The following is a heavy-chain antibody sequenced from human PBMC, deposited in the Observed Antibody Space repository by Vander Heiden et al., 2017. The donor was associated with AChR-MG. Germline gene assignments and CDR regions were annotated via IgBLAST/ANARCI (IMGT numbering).Heavy chain of an antibody. J-gene: IGHJ6*02. V-gene: IGHV4-34*01. Sequence: QVQLQQWGAGLLKPSETLSPTCAVYGGSFRGYYWSGSRQPPGKGLEGIGEINHRGSTNYNPSLKSRVTISVDTSKNQCSLKLSSVTAADTAVYYCARTVVRGVIGYYYGMDVWGQGTTVTVAS. CDR1: GGSFRGYY. CDR2: INHRGST. D-gene: IGHD3-10*01. CDR3: ARTVVRGVIGYYYGMDV.